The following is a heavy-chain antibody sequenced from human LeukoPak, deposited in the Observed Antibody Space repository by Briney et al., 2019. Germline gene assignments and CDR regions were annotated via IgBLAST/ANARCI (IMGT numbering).Heavy chain of an antibody. CDR2: ISSSSSYI. J-gene: IGHJ4*02. CDR3: ARDLGGSYDY. Sequence: GGSLRLSCAASGFTFSIHSMNWVRQAPGKGLEWVSSISSSSSYIYYADSVKGRFTISRDNAKNSLYLQMNSLRAEDTAVYYCARDLGGSYDYWGQGTLVTVSS. CDR1: GFTFSIHS. V-gene: IGHV3-21*01. D-gene: IGHD1-26*01.